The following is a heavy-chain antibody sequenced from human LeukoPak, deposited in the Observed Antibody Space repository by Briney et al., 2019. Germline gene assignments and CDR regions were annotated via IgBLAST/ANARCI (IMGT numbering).Heavy chain of an antibody. CDR1: GYSISSGYY. V-gene: IGHV4-38-2*01. CDR2: IYHSAST. CDR3: ARQDDSSGYSY. D-gene: IGHD3-22*01. Sequence: SGTLSLTCAVSGYSISSGYYWGWIRQPPGKGLEWIGSIYHSASTFYNPSLKSRVTISVATSKNQYSLKLSSVTAADPAVYYCARQDDSSGYSYWGQGTLVTVSS. J-gene: IGHJ4*02.